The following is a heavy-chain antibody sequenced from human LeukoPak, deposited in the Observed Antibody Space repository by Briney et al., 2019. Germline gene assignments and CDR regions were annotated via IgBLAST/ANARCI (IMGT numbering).Heavy chain of an antibody. CDR3: ARCGYSYGYHYYYMDV. V-gene: IGHV1-2*02. CDR2: INPNSGGT. J-gene: IGHJ6*03. Sequence: GASVKVSCKASGYTFAGYYMHWVRQAPGQGLEWMGWINPNSGGTNYAQKFQGRVTMTRDTSISTAYMELSRLRSDDTAVYYCARCGYSYGYHYYYMDVWGKGTTVTVSS. CDR1: GYTFAGYY. D-gene: IGHD5-18*01.